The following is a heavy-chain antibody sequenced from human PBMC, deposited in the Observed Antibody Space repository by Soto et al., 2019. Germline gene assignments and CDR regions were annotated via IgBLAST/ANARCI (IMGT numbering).Heavy chain of an antibody. J-gene: IGHJ4*02. Sequence: QLQLQESGPGLVKPSATLSLTCSVSGGSINSSNFYWGWIRQPPGKGLEWIGTTSYNGSTYNKPSLKSRVTISVDTSKNQFSLSLTSVTAADTAMYYCARLRPFDYWGQGALVTVSS. CDR3: ARLRPFDY. V-gene: IGHV4-39*01. CDR2: TSYNGST. CDR1: GGSINSSNFY.